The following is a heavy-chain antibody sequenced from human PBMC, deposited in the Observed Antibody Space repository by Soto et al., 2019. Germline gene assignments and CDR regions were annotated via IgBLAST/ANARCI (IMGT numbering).Heavy chain of an antibody. J-gene: IGHJ6*02. V-gene: IGHV1-69*06. D-gene: IGHD6-13*01. CDR1: GGTFSSYA. CDR3: ARVGPAAAGTYGADYYYYYGMDV. CDR2: IIPIFGTA. Sequence: SVKVSCKASGGTFSSYAISWVRQAPGQGLEWMGGIIPIFGTANYAQKFQGRVTITADKSTSTAYMELSSLRSEDTAVYYCARVGPAAAGTYGADYYYYYGMDVWGQGTTVTVS.